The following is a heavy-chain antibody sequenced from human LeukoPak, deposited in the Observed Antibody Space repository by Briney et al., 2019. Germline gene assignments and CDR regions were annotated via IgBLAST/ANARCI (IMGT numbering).Heavy chain of an antibody. V-gene: IGHV4-4*07. CDR1: GGSISIYY. D-gene: IGHD3-10*01. Sequence: SETLSLTCTVSGGSISIYYWSWIRQPAGKGLEWIGRIYTSGSTNYNPSLKSRVSMSVDTSKNQFSLELSSVTAADTAVYYCARSVWFGELFLDYWGQGTLVTISS. CDR2: IYTSGST. J-gene: IGHJ4*02. CDR3: ARSVWFGELFLDY.